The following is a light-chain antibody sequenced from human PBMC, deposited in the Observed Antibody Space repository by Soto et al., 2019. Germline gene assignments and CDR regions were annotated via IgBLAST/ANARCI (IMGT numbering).Light chain of an antibody. Sequence: EIVLTQSPATLSLSPGQRATLSCRASQSVSSYLAWYQQKPGHAPRLLIYDASNRATGITARFSGSGSGTDFTLTISSLGPEDFAVYYCQQRSNGPPMYTFGQGTKLEIK. CDR2: DAS. J-gene: IGKJ2*01. V-gene: IGKV3-11*01. CDR3: QQRSNGPPMYT. CDR1: QSVSSY.